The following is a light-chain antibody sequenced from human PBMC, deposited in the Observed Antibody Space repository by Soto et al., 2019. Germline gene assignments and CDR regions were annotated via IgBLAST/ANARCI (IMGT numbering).Light chain of an antibody. Sequence: QSVLTQPPSASGTPGQSVTISCFGSGSSIGSNTVNWYRQLPGAAPKLLIYNNNERPSGVPDRFSGSKSGTSASLAISGLQSEDEADYYCASWDDRLYGVLFGGGTKLTVL. CDR3: ASWDDRLYGVL. V-gene: IGLV1-44*01. J-gene: IGLJ3*02. CDR2: NNN. CDR1: GSSIGSNT.